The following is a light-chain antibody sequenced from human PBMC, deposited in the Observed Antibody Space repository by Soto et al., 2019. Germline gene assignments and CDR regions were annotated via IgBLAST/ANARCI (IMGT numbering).Light chain of an antibody. J-gene: IGLJ1*01. CDR3: CSYAGTDTFFYV. V-gene: IGLV2-23*02. CDR1: SSDVGNYNL. Sequence: QSALTQTASVSGSPGQSITISCTGTSSDVGNYNLVSWYQHHPGKAPKPIIFEVSKRPSGVSSRFSGSKSGITASLTISGLQAEDEADYYCCSYAGTDTFFYVFGTGTKLTVL. CDR2: EVS.